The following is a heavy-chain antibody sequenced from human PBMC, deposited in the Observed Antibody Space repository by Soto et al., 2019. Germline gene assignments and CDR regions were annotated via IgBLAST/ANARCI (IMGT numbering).Heavy chain of an antibody. D-gene: IGHD5-12*01. Sequence: PGGSLSLSCAASGFTFDDYTIHWVRQAPGKGLEWVSLISWDGGSTYYADSVKGRFTISRDNSKNSLYLQMNSLRTEDTALYYCAKAGNSGYDFDYWGQGTLVTVSS. CDR2: ISWDGGST. CDR3: AKAGNSGYDFDY. CDR1: GFTFDDYT. J-gene: IGHJ4*02. V-gene: IGHV3-43*01.